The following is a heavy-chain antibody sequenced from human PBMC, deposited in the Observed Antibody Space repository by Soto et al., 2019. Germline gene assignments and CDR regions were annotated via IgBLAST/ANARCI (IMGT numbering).Heavy chain of an antibody. V-gene: IGHV1-69*01. D-gene: IGHD6-19*01. CDR2: IIPIFGTA. Sequence: QVQLVQSGGEVKKPGSSVKVSCKASGGTFSSYAISWVRQAPGQGLEWMGGIIPIFGTANYAQKFQCRVTITADESTSTGYMELSSLRSEDTAVYYCARVQGEQWLLPNGLDYWGQGTLVTVSS. CDR3: ARVQGEQWLLPNGLDY. CDR1: GGTFSSYA. J-gene: IGHJ4*02.